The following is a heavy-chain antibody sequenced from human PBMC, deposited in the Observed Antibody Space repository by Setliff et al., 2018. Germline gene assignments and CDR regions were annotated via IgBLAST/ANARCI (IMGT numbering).Heavy chain of an antibody. CDR1: GYTFTGYY. Sequence: GASVKVSCKASGYTFTGYYMRWVRRAPGQGLEWMGRINPNSGGTNYAQKFQGRVTMTRDTSISTAYMELSRLRSDDTAVYYCARVKAPALYYYMDVWGKGTTVTVSS. J-gene: IGHJ6*03. V-gene: IGHV1-2*06. D-gene: IGHD3-16*02. CDR3: ARVKAPALYYYMDV. CDR2: INPNSGGT.